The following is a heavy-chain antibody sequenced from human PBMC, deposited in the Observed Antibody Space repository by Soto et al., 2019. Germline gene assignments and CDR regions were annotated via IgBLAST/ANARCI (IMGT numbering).Heavy chain of an antibody. Sequence: GGSLRLSYAASGFNFTRYSMNWVRQAPGKGLEWVSGISTNGDTANYADSVRGRFVISRDNSKKTLYLQMTSLTAEDSAMYYCARGSTDSYPGSRIFDFWGRGTLVTVSS. CDR1: GFNFTRYS. J-gene: IGHJ4*02. V-gene: IGHV3-21*04. CDR3: ARGSTDSYPGSRIFDF. CDR2: ISTNGDTA. D-gene: IGHD3-10*01.